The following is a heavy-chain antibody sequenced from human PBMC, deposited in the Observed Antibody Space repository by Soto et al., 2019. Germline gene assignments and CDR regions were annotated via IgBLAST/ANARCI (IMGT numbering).Heavy chain of an antibody. CDR2: IYYSGST. D-gene: IGHD4-17*01. V-gene: IGHV4-30-4*01. J-gene: IGHJ6*02. CDR1: GGSISSGDYY. CDR3: AREPTVTTQVYYYYYGMDV. Sequence: QVQLQESGPGLVKPSQTLSLTCTVSGGSISSGDYYWSWIRQPPGKGLEWIGYIYYSGSTYYNPSLKSRVTISVDTSKNQFSLKLSSVTAADTAVYYCAREPTVTTQVYYYYYGMDVWGQGTTVTVSS.